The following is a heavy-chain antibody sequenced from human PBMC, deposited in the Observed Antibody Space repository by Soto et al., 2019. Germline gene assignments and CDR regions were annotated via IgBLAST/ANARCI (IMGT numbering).Heavy chain of an antibody. CDR1: GGSISSYY. CDR2: IYYSGST. V-gene: IGHV4-59*01. Sequence: SETLSLTCTVSGGSISSYYWSWIRQPPGKGLEWIGYIYYSGSTNYNPSLKSRVTISVDTSKNQFSLKLSSVTAADTAVYYCARGGGYSGYDPIDYWGQGTLVTVSS. J-gene: IGHJ4*02. CDR3: ARGGGYSGYDPIDY. D-gene: IGHD5-12*01.